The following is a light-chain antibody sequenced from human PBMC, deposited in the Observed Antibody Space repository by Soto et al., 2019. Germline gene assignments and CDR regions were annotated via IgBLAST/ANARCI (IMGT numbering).Light chain of an antibody. Sequence: QSALTQPPSASGSPGESLIISCTGTKNDIGVYDFVSWYQHHPGKAPRLIIYEVVQRPSGVPDRFSGSKSGTSASLAITGLQADDEGDYYCQSYDSTLSARYVFGTGTKVTVL. CDR3: QSYDSTLSARYV. V-gene: IGLV2-8*01. J-gene: IGLJ1*01. CDR1: KNDIGVYDF. CDR2: EVV.